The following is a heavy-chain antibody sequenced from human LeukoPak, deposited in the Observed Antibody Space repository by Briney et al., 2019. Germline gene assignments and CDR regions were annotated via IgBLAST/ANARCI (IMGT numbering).Heavy chain of an antibody. CDR1: GGSISNYY. D-gene: IGHD3-10*01. CDR2: IHYSGNT. J-gene: IGHJ5*02. V-gene: IGHV4-59*08. Sequence: SETLSLTCTVSGGSISNYYWSWIRQPPGKGLEWIGYIHYSGNTNYNPSLKGRATISIDTSKNQFSLKLRSVTAADTAVYHCARPYGSGSFWFDAWGQGTLVTVSP. CDR3: ARPYGSGSFWFDA.